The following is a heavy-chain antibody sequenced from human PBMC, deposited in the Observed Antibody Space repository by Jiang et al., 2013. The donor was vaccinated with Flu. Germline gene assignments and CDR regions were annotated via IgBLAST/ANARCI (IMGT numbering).Heavy chain of an antibody. D-gene: IGHD1-1*01. V-gene: IGHV4-59*01. CDR1: GASISSSY. CDR3: ARWEYNYVAGFDY. CDR2: IHDSGHT. J-gene: IGHJ4*01. Sequence: GPGLVKPSQTLSLTCTVSGASISSSYWSWIRQPPGKGLEWIGYIHDSGHTDYNPSLNSRVTISLDTSKNQFSLRLISVTAADTAVYYCARWEYNYVAGFDY.